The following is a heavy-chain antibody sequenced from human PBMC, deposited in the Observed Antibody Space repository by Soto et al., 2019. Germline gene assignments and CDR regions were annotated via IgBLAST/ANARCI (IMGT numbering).Heavy chain of an antibody. J-gene: IGHJ6*02. Sequence: HPEGSLRLSCAASGFTFSDHYMDWVRQAPGKGLEWVGRTRNKANSYTTEYAASVKGRFTISRDDSKNSLYLQMNSLKTEDTAVYYCAREEVYYYDSSGYPPALIGYGMDVWGQGTTVTVSS. V-gene: IGHV3-72*01. D-gene: IGHD3-22*01. CDR2: TRNKANSYTT. CDR3: AREEVYYYDSSGYPPALIGYGMDV. CDR1: GFTFSDHY.